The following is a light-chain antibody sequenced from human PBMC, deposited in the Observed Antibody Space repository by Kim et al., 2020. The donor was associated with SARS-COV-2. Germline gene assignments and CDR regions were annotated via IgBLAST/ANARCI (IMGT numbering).Light chain of an antibody. Sequence: APGKAARMSCGGNKNGIKSVHGYQQKPGQAPVLVMYYDSDRPSGIPERVSGSNSGNTATLTISRVEAGDEADDYCQVWDSSSDHRVFGGGTQLTVL. CDR3: QVWDSSSDHRV. J-gene: IGLJ3*02. CDR1: KNGIKS. V-gene: IGLV3-21*04. CDR2: YDS.